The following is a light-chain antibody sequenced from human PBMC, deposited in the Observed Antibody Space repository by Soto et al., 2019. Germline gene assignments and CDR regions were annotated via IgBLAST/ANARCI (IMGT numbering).Light chain of an antibody. V-gene: IGLV2-14*01. CDR3: SSYTRQYTPSYV. Sequence: QAVLTQPDSVSGSPGQSSTLSCTRTSSYVGGYNYVSWYQQHPGKAPKLMIYEVSNRPSCISHRFSCSKSGNTASLTISGLRAEHEADYYCSSYTRQYTPSYVFGNGTKVTVL. J-gene: IGLJ1*01. CDR2: EVS. CDR1: SSYVGGYNY.